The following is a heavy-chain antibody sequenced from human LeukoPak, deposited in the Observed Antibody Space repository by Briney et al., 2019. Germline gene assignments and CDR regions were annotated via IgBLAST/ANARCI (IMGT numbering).Heavy chain of an antibody. D-gene: IGHD3-10*01. V-gene: IGHV1-2*02. J-gene: IGHJ4*02. CDR2: INPNSGVT. CDR1: GYTFTGYY. Sequence: ASVKVSCKASGYTFTGYYMYWVRQAPGQGLEWMGWINPNSGVTNYAQKFQGRVTMTRDTSISTAYMELSRLRSDDTAVYYCAPSERGGPYYFDYWGQGTLVTVSS. CDR3: APSERGGPYYFDY.